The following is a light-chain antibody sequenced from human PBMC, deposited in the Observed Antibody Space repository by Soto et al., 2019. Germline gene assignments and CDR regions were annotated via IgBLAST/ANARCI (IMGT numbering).Light chain of an antibody. Sequence: QSVLAQPRSVSGSPGQSVTLSCTGTSSDVGGYDFVSWYQQYPGKAPKLIIFDVTERTSGVPDRFSGSKSGNSASLTISGLQAEDEADYYCSSYAGSYILGVFGGGTKLTGL. CDR2: DVT. J-gene: IGLJ3*02. CDR1: SSDVGGYDF. V-gene: IGLV2-11*01. CDR3: SSYAGSYILGV.